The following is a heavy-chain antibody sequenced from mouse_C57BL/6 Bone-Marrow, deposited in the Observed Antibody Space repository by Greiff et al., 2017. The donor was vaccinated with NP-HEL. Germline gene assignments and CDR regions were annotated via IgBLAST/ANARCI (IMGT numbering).Heavy chain of an antibody. CDR2: IYPGSGNT. Sequence: QVQLQQSGAELVRPGASVKLSCKASGYTFTDYYINWVKQRPGQGLEWIARIYPGSGNTYYNEKFKGKATLTAEKSSSTAYMQLSSLTYEDSAVYFCARGELWGYFDVWGTGTTVTVSS. V-gene: IGHV1-76*01. D-gene: IGHD1-1*02. J-gene: IGHJ1*03. CDR1: GYTFTDYY. CDR3: ARGELWGYFDV.